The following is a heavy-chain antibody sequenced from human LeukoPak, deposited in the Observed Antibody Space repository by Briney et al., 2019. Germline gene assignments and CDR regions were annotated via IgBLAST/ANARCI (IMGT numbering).Heavy chain of an antibody. D-gene: IGHD3-16*01. V-gene: IGHV3-33*01. J-gene: IGHJ4*02. CDR3: VRELGPFTGFDN. CDR1: GFTFRSYG. Sequence: PGGSLRLSCAASGFTFRSYGMHWVRQAPDKGLEWVAVIWSDGRNKFYADSVKGRFIISRDNSKNTLDLQMNSLRADDTAVYYCVRELGPFTGFDNWGQGTLVTVSS. CDR2: IWSDGRNK.